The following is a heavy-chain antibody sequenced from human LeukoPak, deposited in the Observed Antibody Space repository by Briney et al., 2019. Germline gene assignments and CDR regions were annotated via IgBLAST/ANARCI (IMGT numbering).Heavy chain of an antibody. J-gene: IGHJ4*02. CDR2: IKTDGSEK. V-gene: IGHV3-7*03. D-gene: IGHD2-15*01. CDR3: AKDHCSGGSCFDY. Sequence: GGSLRLSCEGSGFTFSNYWMGWVRQAPGKGLQWVANIKTDGSEKYYVDSVKGRFTISRDNAKNSLYLQMNSLRAEDTALYYCAKDHCSGGSCFDYWGQGTLVTVSS. CDR1: GFTFSNYW.